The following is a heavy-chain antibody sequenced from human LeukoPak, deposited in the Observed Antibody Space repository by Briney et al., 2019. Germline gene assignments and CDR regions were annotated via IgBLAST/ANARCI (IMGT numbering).Heavy chain of an antibody. CDR3: ARERDSSGWYARGYFDY. Sequence: SETLSLTCTVSGGSISSGSYYWSWIRQPAGKGLEWIGRIYTSGSTNYNPSLKSRVTISVDTSKNQFSLKLSSVTAADTAVYYCARERDSSGWYARGYFDYWGQGTLVTVSS. J-gene: IGHJ4*02. D-gene: IGHD6-19*01. CDR2: IYTSGST. V-gene: IGHV4-61*02. CDR1: GGSISSGSYY.